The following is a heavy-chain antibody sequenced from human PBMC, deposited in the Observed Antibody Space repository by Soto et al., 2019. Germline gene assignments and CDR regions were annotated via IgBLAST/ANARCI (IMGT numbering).Heavy chain of an antibody. D-gene: IGHD2-15*01. CDR3: ASLGYCSGGSCYSVEHWFDP. Sequence: SETLSLTSTVSGGSISSYYWSWIRQPPGKGLEWIGYIYYSGSTNYNPSLESRVTMSVDTSKNQLSLKLSSVTAADTAVYYCASLGYCSGGSCYSVEHWFDPWGQGILVTVSS. CDR1: GGSISSYY. CDR2: IYYSGST. J-gene: IGHJ5*02. V-gene: IGHV4-59*01.